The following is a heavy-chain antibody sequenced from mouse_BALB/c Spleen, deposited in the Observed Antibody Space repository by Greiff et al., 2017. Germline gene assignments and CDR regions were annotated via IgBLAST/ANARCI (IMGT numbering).Heavy chain of an antibody. CDR3: TRSYDYYAMDY. V-gene: IGHV1-69*02. J-gene: IGHJ4*01. D-gene: IGHD1-1*01. CDR2: IYPSDSYT. Sequence: QVQLQQPGAELVRPGASVKLSCKASGYTFTSYWINWVKQRPGQGLEWIGNIYPSDSYTNYNQKFKDKATLTVDKSSSTAYMQLSSPTSVDSAVYYCTRSYDYYAMDYWGQGTSVTVSS. CDR1: GYTFTSYW.